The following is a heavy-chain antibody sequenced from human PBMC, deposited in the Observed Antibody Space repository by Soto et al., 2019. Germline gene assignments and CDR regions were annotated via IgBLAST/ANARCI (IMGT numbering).Heavy chain of an antibody. Sequence: EVQLLESGGGLVQPGGSLRLSCAASGFTFSNYGMSWVRQAPGKGLEWVSAISGSGADTNYADSVKGRFTIARDNSKSTLFLQMNRVRPQDTAVYYCAKGAHDSRGYHFFFVYWGKASPVTVSS. D-gene: IGHD3-22*01. CDR3: AKGAHDSRGYHFFFVY. J-gene: IGHJ4*02. CDR1: GFTFSNYG. CDR2: ISGSGADT. V-gene: IGHV3-23*01.